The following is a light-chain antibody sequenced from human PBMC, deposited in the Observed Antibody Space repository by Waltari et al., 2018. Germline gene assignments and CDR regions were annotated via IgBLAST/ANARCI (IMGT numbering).Light chain of an antibody. CDR2: QDT. Sequence: SYELAQPPSVSVSSGQTATITCSGDKLGNKYACWYQQKSGQSPVLVIYQDTKRPSGIPARFSASNSGNTATLTISGTQAMDEADYYCQAWDSNTAVFGGGTKLTVL. J-gene: IGLJ2*01. CDR3: QAWDSNTAV. CDR1: KLGNKY. V-gene: IGLV3-1*01.